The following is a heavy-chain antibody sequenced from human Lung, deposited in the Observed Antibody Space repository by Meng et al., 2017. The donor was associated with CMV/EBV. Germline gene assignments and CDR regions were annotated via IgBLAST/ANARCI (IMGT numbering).Heavy chain of an antibody. Sequence: GXPLKIXCAASGFIFSDYIMSWVRQAPGRGLEWVSAISENGGSPYYADSVKGRFTISRDNSKNTVSLQMDSLRVEDTATYYCAKALNSGRPNSWGQGTLVTVSS. CDR3: AKALNSGRPNS. V-gene: IGHV3-23*01. CDR2: ISENGGSP. D-gene: IGHD6-6*01. CDR1: GFIFSDYI. J-gene: IGHJ4*02.